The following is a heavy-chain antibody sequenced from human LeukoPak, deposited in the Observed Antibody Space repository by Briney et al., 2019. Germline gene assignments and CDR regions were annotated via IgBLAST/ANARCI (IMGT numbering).Heavy chain of an antibody. CDR3: ARTNSENYDILTGYSNWFDP. J-gene: IGHJ5*02. Sequence: SETLSLTCTVSGGSISSYYWSWIRQPPGKGLEWIGYIYYSGSTNYNPSLKSRVTIPVDTSKNQFSLKLSSVTAADTAVYYCARTNSENYDILTGYSNWFDPWGQGTLVTVSS. CDR1: GGSISSYY. V-gene: IGHV4-59*01. CDR2: IYYSGST. D-gene: IGHD3-9*01.